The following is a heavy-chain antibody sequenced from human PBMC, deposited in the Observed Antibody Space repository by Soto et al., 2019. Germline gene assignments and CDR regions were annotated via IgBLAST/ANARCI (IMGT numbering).Heavy chain of an antibody. D-gene: IGHD3-10*01. Sequence: QVQLQESGPGLVKPSQTLSLTCTVSGGSISSGDYYWSWIRQPPGKGLEWIGYIYYSGSTYYHPSLKSRVTISVDTSKNQFARKLSSVTAADTAVYYCARVGFGELLAHGMDVWGQGTTVTVSS. V-gene: IGHV4-30-4*01. CDR3: ARVGFGELLAHGMDV. CDR2: IYYSGST. CDR1: GGSISSGDYY. J-gene: IGHJ6*02.